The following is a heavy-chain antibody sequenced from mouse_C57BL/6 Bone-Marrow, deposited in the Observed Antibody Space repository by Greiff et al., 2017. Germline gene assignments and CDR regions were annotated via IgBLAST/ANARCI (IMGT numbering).Heavy chain of an antibody. CDR2: ISSGSSTI. CDR3: ARPANWDYFDY. CDR1: GFTFSDYG. J-gene: IGHJ2*01. D-gene: IGHD4-1*01. V-gene: IGHV5-17*01. Sequence: EVHLVESGGGLVKPGGSLKLSCAASGFTFSDYGMHWVRQAPEKGLEWVAYISSGSSTIYYADTVTGRFTISRDNAKNTLFLQMTSLRSEDTAMYYCARPANWDYFDYWGQGTTLTVSS.